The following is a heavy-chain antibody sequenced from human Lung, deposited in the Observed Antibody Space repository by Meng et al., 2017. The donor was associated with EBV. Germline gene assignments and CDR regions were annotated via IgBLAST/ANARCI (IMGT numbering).Heavy chain of an antibody. CDR3: ARDLSGRFDP. D-gene: IGHD1-14*01. CDR2: IPSDASHNK. CDR1: GFIFSDYG. J-gene: IGHJ5*02. V-gene: IGHV3-30*03. Sequence: QEHLVESGXGVVQPGRXLRPSCAASGFIFSDYGFHWVRQAPGKGPEWVAIIPSDASHNKYYADSVKGRFTISRDNSKNTLFLQMNNLRAEDTAVYYCARDLSGRFDPWGQGTLVTVSS.